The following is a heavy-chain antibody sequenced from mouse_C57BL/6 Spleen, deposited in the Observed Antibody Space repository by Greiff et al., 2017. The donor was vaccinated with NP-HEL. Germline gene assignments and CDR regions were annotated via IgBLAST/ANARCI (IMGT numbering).Heavy chain of an antibody. CDR3: ARRGLDYRFAY. V-gene: IGHV1-18*01. CDR2: INPNNGGT. Sequence: VQLQQSGPELVKPGASVKIPCKASGYTFTDYNMDWVKQSHGKSLEWIGDINPNNGGTIYNQKFKGKATLTVDKSSSTAYMELRSLTSEDTAVYYCARRGLDYRFAYWGQGTLVTVSA. CDR1: GYTFTDYN. J-gene: IGHJ3*01. D-gene: IGHD2-12*01.